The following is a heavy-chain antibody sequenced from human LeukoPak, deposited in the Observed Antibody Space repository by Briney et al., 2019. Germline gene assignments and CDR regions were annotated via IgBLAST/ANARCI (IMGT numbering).Heavy chain of an antibody. CDR2: IIPILGIA. J-gene: IGHJ6*02. Sequence: GASVKVSCKASGGTFSSYAISWVRQAPGQGLEWMGRIIPILGIANYAQKFQGRVTITADKSTSTAYMELSSLRSEDTAVYYCASGVYYDSRETYYYGMDVWGQGTTVTVSS. D-gene: IGHD3-22*01. CDR3: ASGVYYDSRETYYYGMDV. CDR1: GGTFSSYA. V-gene: IGHV1-69*04.